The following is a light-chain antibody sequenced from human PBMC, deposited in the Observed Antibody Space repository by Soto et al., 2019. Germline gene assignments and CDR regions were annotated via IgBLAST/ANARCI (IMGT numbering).Light chain of an antibody. V-gene: IGLV2-14*01. CDR2: EVR. CDR1: SSDVGGYNH. CDR3: CSYTSSSIRV. J-gene: IGLJ3*02. Sequence: QSALPQPASVSGSPGQSITISCTGTSSDVGGYNHVSWYQQHPGKAPKLIIYEVRNRPSGVSNRLSGSKSGNTASLTISGLQADDEADYYCCSYTSSSIRVFGGGTK.